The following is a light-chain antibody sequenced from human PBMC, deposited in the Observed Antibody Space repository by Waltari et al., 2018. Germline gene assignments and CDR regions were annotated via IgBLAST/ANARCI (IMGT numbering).Light chain of an antibody. Sequence: QTVVTQEPSLSVSPGGTVTLTSALSSGSVSTTSYATWYRQTPGQAPRTLLYKANTRSSGVPDRFSGSILGNKVALTITGAQAEDESDYYCSLYMGSGVWVFGGGTKLTVL. CDR2: KAN. CDR3: SLYMGSGVWV. CDR1: SGSVSTTSY. J-gene: IGLJ3*02. V-gene: IGLV8-61*01.